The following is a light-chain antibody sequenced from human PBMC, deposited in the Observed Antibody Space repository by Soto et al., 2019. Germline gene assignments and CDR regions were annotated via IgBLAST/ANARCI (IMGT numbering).Light chain of an antibody. J-gene: IGKJ5*01. CDR1: QSVSSSY. V-gene: IGKV3D-20*02. CDR3: QQRSNWPPIT. Sequence: SWLPVQIVTLSCGASQSVSSSYLTWYQQKPGQAPRLLIYDVSNRATGIPARFSGGGSGTDFTLTISSLEPEDFAVYYCQQRSNWPPITFGQGTRLEIK. CDR2: DVS.